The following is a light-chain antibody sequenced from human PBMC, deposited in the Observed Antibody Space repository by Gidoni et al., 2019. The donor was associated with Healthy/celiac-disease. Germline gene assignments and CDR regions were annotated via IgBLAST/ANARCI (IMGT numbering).Light chain of an antibody. J-gene: IGLJ2*01. CDR3: SSYTSSSTVV. V-gene: IGLV2-14*01. Sequence: SALPHPPPCPGSLGQPITISCTGTTSDVGGYNYVSWYQQHPGKAPKLMIYEVSNRPSGVSNRFSGSKSGNTASLTISGLQAEDEADYYCSSYTSSSTVVFGGGTKLTVL. CDR2: EVS. CDR1: TSDVGGYNY.